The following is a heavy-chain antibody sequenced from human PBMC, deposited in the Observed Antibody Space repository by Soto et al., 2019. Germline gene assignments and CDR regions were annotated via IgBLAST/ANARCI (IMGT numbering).Heavy chain of an antibody. CDR1: GFTFSSYA. Sequence: HPGGSLRLSCSASGFTFSSYAMHWVRQAPGKGLEYVSAISSNGGSTYYADSVKGRFTISRDNSKNTLYLQMSSLRAEDTAVYYCVKPLGLIAVAGYDAFDIWGQGTMVTVSS. D-gene: IGHD6-19*01. J-gene: IGHJ3*02. CDR3: VKPLGLIAVAGYDAFDI. CDR2: ISSNGGST. V-gene: IGHV3-64D*06.